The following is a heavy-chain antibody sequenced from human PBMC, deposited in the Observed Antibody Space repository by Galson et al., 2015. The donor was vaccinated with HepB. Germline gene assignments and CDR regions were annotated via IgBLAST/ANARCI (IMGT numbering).Heavy chain of an antibody. D-gene: IGHD1-26*01. CDR2: INAGNGNT. V-gene: IGHV1-3*01. Sequence: SVKVSCKASGYTFTSYAMHWVRQAPGQRLEWMGWINAGNGNTKYSQKFQGRVTITRDISASTAYMELSSLRSEDTAVYYCARDPVGAGYYYGMDVWGQGTTVTVSS. CDR1: GYTFTSYA. CDR3: ARDPVGAGYYYGMDV. J-gene: IGHJ6*02.